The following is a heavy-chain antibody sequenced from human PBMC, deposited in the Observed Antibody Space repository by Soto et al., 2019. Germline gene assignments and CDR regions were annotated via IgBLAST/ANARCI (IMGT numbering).Heavy chain of an antibody. CDR3: ARGVYYDSSGYSDAFDI. CDR2: IIPILGIA. CDR1: GGANSCNT. V-gene: IGHV1-69*02. D-gene: IGHD3-22*01. J-gene: IGHJ3*02. Sequence: SAKARCKDPGGANSCNTSCWLRQANRQGLEWMGRIIPILGIANYAQKFQGRVTITADKSTSTAYMELSSLRSEDTAVYYCARGVYYDSSGYSDAFDIWGQGTMVTVSS.